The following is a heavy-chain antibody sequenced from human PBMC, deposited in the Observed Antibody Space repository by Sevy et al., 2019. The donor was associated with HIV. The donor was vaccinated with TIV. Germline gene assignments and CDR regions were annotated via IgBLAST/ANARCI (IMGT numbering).Heavy chain of an antibody. J-gene: IGHJ4*02. Sequence: SETLSLTCTVSGGSISGYYWSWIRQPPGKGLEWIGYISYSGSTNYNPSLKSRVTISVDTSKNEFSLKLSSVTAADTAVYYCARSRVTTGTFDYWGQGTLVIVSS. CDR1: GGSISGYY. D-gene: IGHD1-1*01. CDR2: ISYSGST. CDR3: ARSRVTTGTFDY. V-gene: IGHV4-59*01.